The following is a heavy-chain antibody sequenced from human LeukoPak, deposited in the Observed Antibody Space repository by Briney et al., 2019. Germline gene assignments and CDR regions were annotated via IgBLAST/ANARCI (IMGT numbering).Heavy chain of an antibody. V-gene: IGHV3-11*01. J-gene: IGHJ1*01. CDR2: ISSSGSTI. Sequence: PGGSLRLSCEASGFTFSDYYMSWIRQAPGKGLEWVSYISSSGSTIYYADSVKGRFTISRDNARNSLYLQMNSLRAEDTAVYYCARDYGYYYDRSGAVLHWGQGTLVTVSS. CDR3: ARDYGYYYDRSGAVLH. D-gene: IGHD3-22*01. CDR1: GFTFSDYY.